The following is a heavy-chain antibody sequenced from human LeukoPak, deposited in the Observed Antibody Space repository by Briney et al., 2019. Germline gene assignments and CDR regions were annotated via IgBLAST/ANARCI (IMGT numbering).Heavy chain of an antibody. CDR1: GFXFSSFW. CDR3: ARVGYTSYYYYGMDV. CDR2: FSFDETTI. Sequence: GGSLRLSCAASGFXFSSFWMHWVRQAPGQGLVWVSRFSFDETTIDYADSVKGRFTISRDNAKNTLYLQMNSLRAEDTAVYYCARVGYTSYYYYGMDVWGQGTTVTVSS. V-gene: IGHV3-74*01. D-gene: IGHD6-13*01. J-gene: IGHJ6*02.